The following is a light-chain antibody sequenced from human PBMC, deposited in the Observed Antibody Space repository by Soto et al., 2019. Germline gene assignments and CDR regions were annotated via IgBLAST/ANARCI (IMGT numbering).Light chain of an antibody. V-gene: IGKV3-20*01. Sequence: EIVLTQSPGTLSLSPGESDTLSCRASEFLSSSYLVWYQQKPGQAPRLLIYAASRRATGIPDRFSGSGSATEYTLTINTLEPEDFALYYCQQQGTFGQGTKLEIK. CDR3: QQQGT. CDR1: EFLSSSY. CDR2: AAS. J-gene: IGKJ2*01.